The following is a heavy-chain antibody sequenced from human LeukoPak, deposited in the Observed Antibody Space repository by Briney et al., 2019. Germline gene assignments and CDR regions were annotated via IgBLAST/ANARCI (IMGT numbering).Heavy chain of an antibody. CDR1: GGSFSDYH. D-gene: IGHD2-15*01. CDR3: ARVGYCSGGSCYFTWDY. J-gene: IGHJ4*02. V-gene: IGHV4-59*01. CDR2: IYYSGST. Sequence: PSETLSLTCAVYGGSFSDYHWSWIRQPPGKGLEWIGYIYYSGSTNYNPSLQSRVTISVDTSKNQFSLKLSSVTAADTAVYYCARVGYCSGGSCYFTWDYWGQGTLVTVSS.